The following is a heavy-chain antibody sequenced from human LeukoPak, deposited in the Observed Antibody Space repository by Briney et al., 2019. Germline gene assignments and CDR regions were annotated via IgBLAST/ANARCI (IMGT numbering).Heavy chain of an antibody. CDR2: IYHSGSI. V-gene: IGHV4-38-2*02. Sequence: PSETLSLTCTVSGYSISSGYYWGWIRQPPGKGLEWIGSIYHSGSIYYNPSLKSRVTISVDTSKNQFSLKLSSVTAADTAVYYCARRGYYGSGSTHNWFDPWGQGTLVTVSS. CDR3: ARRGYYGSGSTHNWFDP. D-gene: IGHD3-10*01. J-gene: IGHJ5*02. CDR1: GYSISSGYY.